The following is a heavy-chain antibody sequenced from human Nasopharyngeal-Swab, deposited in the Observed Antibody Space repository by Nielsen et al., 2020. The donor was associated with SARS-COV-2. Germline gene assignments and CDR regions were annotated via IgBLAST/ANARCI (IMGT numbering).Heavy chain of an antibody. J-gene: IGHJ4*02. CDR2: LRSKGTNYAT. CDR3: TRCGGGCYSGRDY. D-gene: IGHD2-15*01. V-gene: IGHV3-73*01. Sequence: GGSLRLSCAASGFTFSDSAILWVRQAPGDGLAWVALLRSKGTNYATAYSASVKGRFIIFRDDPTNTAYLQMNSLKTEDTAMYYCTRCGGGCYSGRDYWGQGTLVTVSS. CDR1: GFTFSDSA.